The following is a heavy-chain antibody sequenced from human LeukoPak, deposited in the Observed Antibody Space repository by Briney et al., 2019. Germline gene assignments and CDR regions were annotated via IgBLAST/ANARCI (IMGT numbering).Heavy chain of an antibody. V-gene: IGHV1-18*01. CDR1: GYTFTNYG. CDR3: ARDRFLWGLGNWFDL. D-gene: IGHD3-3*01. Sequence: GASVKVSCKTSGYTFTNYGISWVRQAPGQGLEWMGWVNTSNPHTNYAPKFRGRVIMTIDTSTTTAYLEMRSLTSDDTAVYYCARDRFLWGLGNWFDLWGQGTLVTVTS. CDR2: VNTSNPHT. J-gene: IGHJ5*02.